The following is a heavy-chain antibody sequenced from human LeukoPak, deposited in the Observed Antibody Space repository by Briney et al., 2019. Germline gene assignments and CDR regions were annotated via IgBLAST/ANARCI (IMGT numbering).Heavy chain of an antibody. CDR1: GFTFSTYW. CDR2: INRDGSSP. CDR3: VFAFDY. V-gene: IGHV3-74*01. Sequence: PGGSLRLSCAASGFTFSTYWMNWVRQAPGKGLVWVARINRDGSSPTYADSVKGRFTISRDNAKNTLYLQMNSLRAEDTAVYYCVFAFDYRGQGTLVTVSS. J-gene: IGHJ4*02.